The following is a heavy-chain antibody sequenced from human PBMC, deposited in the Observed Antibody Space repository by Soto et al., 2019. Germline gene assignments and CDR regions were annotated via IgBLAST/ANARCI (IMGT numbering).Heavy chain of an antibody. CDR1: GYSFTSYW. J-gene: IGHJ4*02. V-gene: IGHV5-51*01. D-gene: IGHD6-13*01. CDR2: IYPGDSYT. Sequence: GESLKISCKGSGYSFTSYWIGWVRQMPGKGLEWMGIIYPGDSYTNYSPSFQGHVTISDDKSISTAYLQWSSLKASDTAMYYCARLQAAAGDNDLTFDYWGQGTLVTVSS. CDR3: ARLQAAAGDNDLTFDY.